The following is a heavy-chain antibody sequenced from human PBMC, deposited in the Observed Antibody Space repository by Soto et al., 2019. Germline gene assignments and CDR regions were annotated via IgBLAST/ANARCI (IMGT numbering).Heavy chain of an antibody. CDR3: ARTLRYFDWLLSYYYYGMDV. Sequence: PSQTLSLTCAISGDSVSSNSAAGNWIRQSPSRGLEWLGRTYYRSKWYNDYAVSVKSRITINPDTSKNQFSLQLNSVTPEDTAVYYCARTLRYFDWLLSYYYYGMDVWGQGTTVTSP. J-gene: IGHJ6*02. CDR1: GDSVSSNSAA. D-gene: IGHD3-9*01. CDR2: TYYRSKWYN. V-gene: IGHV6-1*01.